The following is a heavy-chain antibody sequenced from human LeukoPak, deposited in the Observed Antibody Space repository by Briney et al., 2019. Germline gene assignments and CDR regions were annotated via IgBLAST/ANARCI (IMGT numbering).Heavy chain of an antibody. CDR1: GYTFTSYY. CDR2: INPSGGST. V-gene: IGHV1-46*01. J-gene: IGHJ6*02. CDR3: ARGRSSSSPYPYYYYGMDV. D-gene: IGHD6-6*01. Sequence: ASVKVSCKASGYTFTSYYMHWVRQAPGQGLEWMGIINPSGGSTSYAQKFQGRITMTRDTSTSTVYMELSSLRSEDTAVYYCARGRSSSSPYPYYYYGMDVWGQGTTVTVSS.